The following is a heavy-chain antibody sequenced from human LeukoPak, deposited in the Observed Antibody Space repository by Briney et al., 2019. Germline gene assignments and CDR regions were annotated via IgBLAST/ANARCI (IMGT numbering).Heavy chain of an antibody. J-gene: IGHJ4*02. CDR3: ARDLGSSEYVVVPAAADY. Sequence: GSVKVSCKASGYTFTSYGISWVRQAPGQGLEWMGWISAYNGNTNYAQKLQGRVTMTTDTSTSTAYMELRSLRSDDTAVYYCARDLGSSEYVVVPAAADYWGQGTLVTVSS. CDR2: ISAYNGNT. CDR1: GYTFTSYG. V-gene: IGHV1-18*01. D-gene: IGHD2-2*01.